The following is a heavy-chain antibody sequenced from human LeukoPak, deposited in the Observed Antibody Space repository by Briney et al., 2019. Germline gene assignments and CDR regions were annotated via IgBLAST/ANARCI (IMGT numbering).Heavy chain of an antibody. D-gene: IGHD1-26*01. J-gene: IGHJ2*01. CDR1: GFTFSNYA. CDR2: IGGSSSAI. CDR3: AREASVGHWYFDH. V-gene: IGHV3-48*02. Sequence: EPGGSLRLSCTASGFTFSNYAMNWVRQAPGKGLEWVSNIGGSSSAIYNADSVKGRFTSSRDNAKNSLYLQMNSLRDEDTAVYYCAREASVGHWYFDHWGRGTLVTVSS.